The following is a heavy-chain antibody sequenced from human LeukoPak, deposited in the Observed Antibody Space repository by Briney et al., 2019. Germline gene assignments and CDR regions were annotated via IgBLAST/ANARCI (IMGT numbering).Heavy chain of an antibody. V-gene: IGHV1-18*01. D-gene: IGHD6-13*01. Sequence: ASVKVSCKASGYTFTSYGISWVRQAPGQGLEWMGWISAYNGNTNYAQKLQGRVTMTTDTSTSTAYMELRSLRSEDTAVYYCARGAYSSSWYAGYFDYWGQGTLVTVSS. CDR3: ARGAYSSSWYAGYFDY. J-gene: IGHJ4*02. CDR1: GYTFTSYG. CDR2: ISAYNGNT.